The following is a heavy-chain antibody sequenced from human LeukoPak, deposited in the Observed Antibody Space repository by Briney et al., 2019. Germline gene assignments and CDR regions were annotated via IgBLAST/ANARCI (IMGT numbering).Heavy chain of an antibody. CDR3: ARIDYYDSSEHY. CDR2: INHSGST. D-gene: IGHD3-22*01. V-gene: IGHV4-34*01. Sequence: SETLSLTCAVYGGSFSGYYWSWIRQPPGKGLEWIGEINHSGSTNYNPSLKSRVTISVDTSKNQFSLELSSVTAADTAVYYCARIDYYDSSEHYWGQGTLVTVSS. J-gene: IGHJ4*02. CDR1: GGSFSGYY.